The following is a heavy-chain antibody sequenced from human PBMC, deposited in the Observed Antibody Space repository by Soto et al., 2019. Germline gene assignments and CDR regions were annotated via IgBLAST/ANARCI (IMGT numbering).Heavy chain of an antibody. CDR3: ASLGEATNYYYYGMDV. Sequence: SETLSLTCTVSGGSISSYYWSWIRQPPGKGLEWIGYIYYSGSTNYNPSLKSRVTISVDTSKNQFSLKLSSVTAADTAVYYCASLGEATNYYYYGMDVWGQGTTVTVS. V-gene: IGHV4-59*01. CDR1: GGSISSYY. J-gene: IGHJ6*02. CDR2: IYYSGST.